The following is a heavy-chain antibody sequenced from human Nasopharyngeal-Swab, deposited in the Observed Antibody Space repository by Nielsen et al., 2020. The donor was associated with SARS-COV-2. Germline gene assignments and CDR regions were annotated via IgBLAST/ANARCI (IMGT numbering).Heavy chain of an antibody. CDR2: IKQDGSEK. CDR1: GFTFSSYW. V-gene: IGHV3-7*01. D-gene: IGHD3-9*01. Sequence: GALKISCAASGFTFSSYWMSWVRQAPGKGLEWVANIKQDGSEKYYVDSVKGRFTISRDNAKNSLYLQMNSLRAEDTAVYYCARDSRFRFDRDYYYGMDVWGQGTTVTVSS. CDR3: ARDSRFRFDRDYYYGMDV. J-gene: IGHJ6*02.